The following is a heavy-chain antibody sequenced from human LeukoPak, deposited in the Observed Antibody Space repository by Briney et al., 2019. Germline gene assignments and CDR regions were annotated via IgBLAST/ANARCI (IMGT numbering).Heavy chain of an antibody. CDR1: GYTFTDYY. D-gene: IGHD6-13*01. J-gene: IGHJ2*01. Sequence: ASVKVSCKVSGYTFTDYYMHWVRQAPGQGLEWMGIINPSGGSTSYAQKFQGRVTMTRDTSTGTVYMELSSLRSEDTAVYYCARSDQMTAAGRNWYFDLWGRGTLVTVSS. CDR2: INPSGGST. CDR3: ARSDQMTAAGRNWYFDL. V-gene: IGHV1-46*01.